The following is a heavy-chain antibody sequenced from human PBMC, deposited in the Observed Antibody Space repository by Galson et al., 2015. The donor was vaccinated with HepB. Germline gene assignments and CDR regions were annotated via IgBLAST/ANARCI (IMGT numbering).Heavy chain of an antibody. CDR3: ARPYGGNYHFDY. J-gene: IGHJ4*02. Sequence: LRLSCAASGFTFSFYWMHWVRQAPRKGLVWVSRINNDGTTTNYADSVKGRFTISRDNAKNTLYLQMNSLRAEATAVYYCARPYGGNYHFDYWGQGTLVTVSS. D-gene: IGHD4-23*01. CDR1: GFTFSFYW. CDR2: INNDGTTT. V-gene: IGHV3-74*01.